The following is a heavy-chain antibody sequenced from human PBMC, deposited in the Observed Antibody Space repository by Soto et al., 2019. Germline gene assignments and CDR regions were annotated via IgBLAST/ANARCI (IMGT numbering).Heavy chain of an antibody. CDR1: GVSISSSSYY. V-gene: IGHV4-39*01. Sequence: SETLSLTCTVSGVSISSSSYYWGWFRQPPGKGLEWIWTIYYVGISYSNPSLKSRVTISLDTSKNQFSLTLTSVTAADTAVYYCARHGSYWGQGTLVTVSS. J-gene: IGHJ4*02. CDR2: IYYVGIS. CDR3: ARHGSY.